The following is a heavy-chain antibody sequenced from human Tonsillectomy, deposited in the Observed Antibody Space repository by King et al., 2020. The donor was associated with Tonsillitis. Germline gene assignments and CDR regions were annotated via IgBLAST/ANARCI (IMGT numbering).Heavy chain of an antibody. CDR1: GFIFTNYA. V-gene: IGHV3-23*04. D-gene: IGHD3-3*01. J-gene: IGHJ4*02. CDR3: AKDVTGSGYDFYDY. Sequence: EVQLVESGEGLVQPGGSLRLSCAASGFIFTNYAMSWVRQAPGKGLEWVSALSGSGGDTYYADSVKGRFTISRDNSKNTLYLQMNSLRAEDTAVYYCAKDVTGSGYDFYDYWGQGTLVTVSA. CDR2: LSGSGGDT.